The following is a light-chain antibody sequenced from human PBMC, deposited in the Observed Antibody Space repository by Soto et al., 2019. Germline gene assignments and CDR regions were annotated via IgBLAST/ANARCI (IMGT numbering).Light chain of an antibody. V-gene: IGKV3-20*01. Sequence: EMVLTQSPGTLSLSPGERATLSFRASESVSSSYLAWYQQKPGQAPRLIMYGASRRAIGIPDRFSGSGSGTDFTLTISRLEPEDFAVYHCQQYGSSPPITFGQGTRLEIK. J-gene: IGKJ5*01. CDR2: GAS. CDR3: QQYGSSPPIT. CDR1: ESVSSSY.